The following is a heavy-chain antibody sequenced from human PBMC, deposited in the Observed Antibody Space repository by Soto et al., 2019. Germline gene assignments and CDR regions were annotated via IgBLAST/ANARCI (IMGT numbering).Heavy chain of an antibody. V-gene: IGHV1-69*01. J-gene: IGHJ5*02. CDR3: ARDGRNAVVVPAAKNWFDP. Sequence: QVQLVQSGAEVKKPGSSVQVSCKASGGTFSSYAISWVRQAPGQGLEWMGGIIPIFGTAHYAQKFQGRVTITADESTSTAYRELSSLRAEDTAVYYCARDGRNAVVVPAAKNWFDPCVQGTPVTVST. CDR2: IIPIFGTA. CDR1: GGTFSSYA. D-gene: IGHD2-2*01.